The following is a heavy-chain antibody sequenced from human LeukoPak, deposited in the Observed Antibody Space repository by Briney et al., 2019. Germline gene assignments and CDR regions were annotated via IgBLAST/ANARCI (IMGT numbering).Heavy chain of an antibody. D-gene: IGHD1-26*01. Sequence: PGGSLRLSCAASGFTFSSYGMHWVRQAPGKGLEWVAVISYDGSNKYYADSVKGRFTISRDNSKNTLYLQMNSLRAEDTAVYYCPLMGTIVRATPSDYWGQGTLVTVSS. V-gene: IGHV3-30*03. CDR3: PLMGTIVRATPSDY. J-gene: IGHJ4*02. CDR1: GFTFSSYG. CDR2: ISYDGSNK.